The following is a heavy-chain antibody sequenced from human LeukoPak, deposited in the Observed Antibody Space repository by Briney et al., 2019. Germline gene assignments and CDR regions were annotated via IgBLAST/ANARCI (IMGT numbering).Heavy chain of an antibody. Sequence: ASVKVSCKASGYTFTSYGISWVRQAPGQGLEWMGWISAYNGNTNYAQKLQGRVTMTTDTSTSTAYMELRSLRSDDTAVYYCARALTIGSGNHEVGFDPWGQGTLVTVSS. J-gene: IGHJ5*02. D-gene: IGHD3-10*01. CDR1: GYTFTSYG. V-gene: IGHV1-18*04. CDR2: ISAYNGNT. CDR3: ARALTIGSGNHEVGFDP.